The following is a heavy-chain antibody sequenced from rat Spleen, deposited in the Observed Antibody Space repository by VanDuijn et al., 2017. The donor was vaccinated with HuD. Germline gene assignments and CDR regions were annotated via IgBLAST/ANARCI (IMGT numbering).Heavy chain of an antibody. CDR3: AVAGYGY. D-gene: IGHD4-3*01. V-gene: IGHV5S23*01. CDR2: ISPSGGST. J-gene: IGHJ2*01. Sequence: EVQLVESGGGLVQPGRSLKLSCAASGFTFSNYDMAWVRQAPTKGLEWVASISPSGGSTYYRDSVKGRFTVSIDNAENTVYLQMNSLRSEDTATYYCAVAGYGYWGQGVMVTVSS. CDR1: GFTFSNYD.